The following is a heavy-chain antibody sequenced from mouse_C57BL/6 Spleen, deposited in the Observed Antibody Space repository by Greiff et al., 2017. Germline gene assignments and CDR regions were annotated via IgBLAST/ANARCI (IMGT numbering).Heavy chain of an antibody. J-gene: IGHJ3*01. V-gene: IGHV1-82*01. CDR3: AKVIYYDYEGFAD. D-gene: IGHD2-4*01. CDR2: IYPGDGDT. CDR1: GYAFSSSW. Sequence: VQLQQSGPELVKPGASVKISCKASGYAFSSSWMNWVKQRPGKGLEWIGRIYPGDGDTNYNGKFKGKATLTADKSSSTAYMELRSLTSEDSAVYFCAKVIYYDYEGFADWGPGTLVTVSA.